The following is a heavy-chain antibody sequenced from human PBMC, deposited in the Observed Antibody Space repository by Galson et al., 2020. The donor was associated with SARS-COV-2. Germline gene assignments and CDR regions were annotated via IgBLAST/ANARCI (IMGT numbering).Heavy chain of an antibody. CDR1: GFSLSTSGMC. V-gene: IGHV2-70*11. J-gene: IGHJ4*02. Sequence: SGPTLVKPTQTLTLTCTFSGFSLSTSGMCVSWIRQPPGKALEWLARIDWEQDTYYTPSLRTKLTISKDPSKNQVVLRLTNMNPVNTGTYYCARTRSSSWSYYIDDWGQGTLVTVSS. D-gene: IGHD6-13*01. CDR3: ARTRSSSWSYYIDD. CDR2: IDWEQDT.